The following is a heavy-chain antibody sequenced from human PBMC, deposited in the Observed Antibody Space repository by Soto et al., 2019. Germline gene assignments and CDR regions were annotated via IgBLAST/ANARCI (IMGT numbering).Heavy chain of an antibody. J-gene: IGHJ4*02. CDR3: ARVPNRYSSGWYYFDY. CDR1: GGSISSYY. D-gene: IGHD6-19*01. V-gene: IGHV4-59*01. CDR2: IYYSGST. Sequence: LETLSLTCTVSGGSISSYYWSWIRQPPGKGLEWIGYIYYSGSTNYNPSLKSRVTISVDTSKNQFSLKLSSVTAADTAVYYCARVPNRYSSGWYYFDYWGQGTLVTVSS.